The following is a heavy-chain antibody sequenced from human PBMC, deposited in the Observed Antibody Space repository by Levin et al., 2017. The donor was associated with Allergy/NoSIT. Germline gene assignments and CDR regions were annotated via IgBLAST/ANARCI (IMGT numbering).Heavy chain of an antibody. J-gene: IGHJ6*03. V-gene: IGHV1-69*06. CDR1: GGTFSSYA. CDR2: IIPIFGTA. Sequence: SVKVSCKASGGTFSSYAISWVRQAPGQGLEWMGGIIPIFGTANYAQKFQGRVTITADKSTSTAYMELSSLRSEDTAVYYCARAGVTIFGVVTLNYYYMDVWGKGTTVTVSS. CDR3: ARAGVTIFGVVTLNYYYMDV. D-gene: IGHD3-3*01.